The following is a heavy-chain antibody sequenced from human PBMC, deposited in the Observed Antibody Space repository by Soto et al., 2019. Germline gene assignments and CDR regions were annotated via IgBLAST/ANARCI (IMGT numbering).Heavy chain of an antibody. CDR3: ARDGDGRMTTNPYYYNGMDV. CDR2: VFYTGRA. CDR1: VGSLGSYY. D-gene: IGHD4-4*01. Sequence: PAETLCLSCTVSVGSLGSYYRSWIRQPPGRGLDWIGYVFYTGRANYNASLKSRVSISLDTSNYQFPLKLSSVTAADTAVYYCARDGDGRMTTNPYYYNGMDVWGPGTTVTVSS. J-gene: IGHJ6*02. V-gene: IGHV4-59*01.